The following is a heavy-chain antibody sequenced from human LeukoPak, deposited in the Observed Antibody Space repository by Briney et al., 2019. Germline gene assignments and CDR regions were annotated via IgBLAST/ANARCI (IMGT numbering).Heavy chain of an antibody. Sequence: PSETLSLTCTVSGGSISSYYWSWIRQPPGKGLEWIGYVYYSGSTNYNPSLKSRVTISADTSKNQFSLKLSSATAADTAVYYCARAHGFGGYKYYFDYWGQGTQVTVSS. CDR1: GGSISSYY. J-gene: IGHJ4*02. CDR3: ARAHGFGGYKYYFDY. CDR2: VYYSGST. V-gene: IGHV4-59*08. D-gene: IGHD5-12*01.